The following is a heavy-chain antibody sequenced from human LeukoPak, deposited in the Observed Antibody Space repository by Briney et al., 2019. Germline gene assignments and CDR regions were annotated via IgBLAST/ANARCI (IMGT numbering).Heavy chain of an antibody. CDR1: GGSISSGVYY. D-gene: IGHD2-15*01. Sequence: SETLSLTCTVSGGSISSGVYYWSWIRQHPGKGLEWIGYIYYSGSTYYNPSLKSRVTISVDTSKNQFSLKLSSVTAADTAVYYCARGPRGGSPDYWGQGTLVTVSS. V-gene: IGHV4-31*03. J-gene: IGHJ4*02. CDR2: IYYSGST. CDR3: ARGPRGGSPDY.